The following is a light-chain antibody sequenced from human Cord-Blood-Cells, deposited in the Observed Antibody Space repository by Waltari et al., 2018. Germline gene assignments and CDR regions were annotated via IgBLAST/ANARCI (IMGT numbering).Light chain of an antibody. CDR1: STDVGGYNY. J-gene: IGLJ2*01. CDR3: SSYAGSNNLV. V-gene: IGLV2-8*01. CDR2: EVS. Sequence: QSALPQPPSASGSPGQSVTISCTRTSTDVGGYNYLSWYQQHPGKAPKLMIYEVSKRPSGVPDRFSGSKSGNTASLTVSGLQAEDEADYYCSSYAGSNNLVFGGGTKLTVL.